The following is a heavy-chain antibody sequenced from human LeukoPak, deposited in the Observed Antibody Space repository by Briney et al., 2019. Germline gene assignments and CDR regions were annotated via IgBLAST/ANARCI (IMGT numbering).Heavy chain of an antibody. CDR1: GGSFSGYY. D-gene: IGHD3-22*01. V-gene: IGHV4-34*01. CDR3: ARVECSGCPYY. J-gene: IGHJ4*02. CDR2: INHSGST. Sequence: SDTLSLTCAVYGGSFSGYYWRWIRQPLGKGLEWIGEINHSGSTNYNPSLKSRVTISVDTSKNQFSLKLSSVTAADTAVYYCARVECSGCPYYWGQGTLVTVSS.